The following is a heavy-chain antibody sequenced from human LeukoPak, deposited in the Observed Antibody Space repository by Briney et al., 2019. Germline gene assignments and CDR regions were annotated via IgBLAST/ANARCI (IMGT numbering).Heavy chain of an antibody. D-gene: IGHD1-26*01. CDR3: ARAQAIVGATTIDY. CDR1: GYTFTGYC. V-gene: IGHV1-2*02. Sequence: ASVKVSCKASGYTFTGYCMHWVRQAPGQGLEWMGWINPNSGGTNYAQKFQGRVTMTRDTSISTAYMELSRLRSDDTAVYYCARAQAIVGATTIDYWGQGTLVTVSS. J-gene: IGHJ4*02. CDR2: INPNSGGT.